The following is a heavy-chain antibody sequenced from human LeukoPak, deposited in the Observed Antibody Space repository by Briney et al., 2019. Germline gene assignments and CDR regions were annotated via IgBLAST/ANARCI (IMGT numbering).Heavy chain of an antibody. CDR3: ATVGGYCPSSNCYAYFDF. CDR1: GLTLSNSA. V-gene: IGHV3-23*01. Sequence: PGGSLRLSCVASGLTLSNSAMTWVRQAPGKGLEWVSILTGDGTGTFYARSVRGRFSISRDISTNTVYLQMNSLGVDDTALYYCATVGGYCPSSNCYAYFDFWGQGFLVTVSS. D-gene: IGHD2-2*01. J-gene: IGHJ4*02. CDR2: LTGDGTGT.